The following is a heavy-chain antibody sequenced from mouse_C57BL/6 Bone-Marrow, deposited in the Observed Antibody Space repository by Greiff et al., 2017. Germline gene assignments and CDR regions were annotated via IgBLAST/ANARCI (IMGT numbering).Heavy chain of an antibody. CDR3: ARAGLRPDFDY. D-gene: IGHD2-4*01. CDR1: GYTFTDHT. Sequence: VHLVESDAELVKPGASVKISCKVSGYTFTDHTIHWMKQRPEQGLEWIGYIYPRDGSTKYNEKFKGKATLTADKSSSTAYMQLNSLTSEDAAVYFCARAGLRPDFDYWGQGTTLTVSS. CDR2: IYPRDGST. V-gene: IGHV1-78*01. J-gene: IGHJ2*01.